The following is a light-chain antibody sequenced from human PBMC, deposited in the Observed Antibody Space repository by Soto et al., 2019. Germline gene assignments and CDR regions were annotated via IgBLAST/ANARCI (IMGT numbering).Light chain of an antibody. Sequence: AIRMTQSPSSLSASTGDRVTITCRASQGISSYLAWYQQKPGKAPKLLIYAASTLQSGVPSRFSGSGSGTDFTPTISCLQSEDFATYYCQQDYSYLRTFGQGTKVEIK. V-gene: IGKV1-8*01. CDR1: QGISSY. J-gene: IGKJ1*01. CDR3: QQDYSYLRT. CDR2: AAS.